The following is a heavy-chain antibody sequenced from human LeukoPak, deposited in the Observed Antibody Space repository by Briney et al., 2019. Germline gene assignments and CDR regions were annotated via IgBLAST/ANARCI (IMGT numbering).Heavy chain of an antibody. J-gene: IGHJ4*02. CDR1: GFSFSSYS. CDR2: ISSSSTYI. V-gene: IGHV3-21*01. Sequence: PGGSLRLSCAVSGFSFSSYSMNWVRQAPGKGLEWVSSISSSSTYIYYADSVKGRFTISRDNAKNSLYLQMNSLRAEDTAVYYCARDLSGGSSWVRFDYWGQGTLVTVSS. D-gene: IGHD6-13*01. CDR3: ARDLSGGSSWVRFDY.